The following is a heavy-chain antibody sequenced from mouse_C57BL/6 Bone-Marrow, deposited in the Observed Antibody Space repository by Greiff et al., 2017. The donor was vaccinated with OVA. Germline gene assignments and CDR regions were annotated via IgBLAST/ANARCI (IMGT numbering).Heavy chain of an antibody. CDR2: IHPNSGST. Sequence: VQLQHPGAELVKPGASVKLSCKASGYTFTSYWMHWVKQRPGQGLEWIGMIHPNSGSTNYNEKFKSKATLTVDKSSSTAYMQLSSLTSEDSAVYYCARWWLFWFAYWGQGTLVTVSA. D-gene: IGHD1-1*02. CDR1: GYTFTSYW. V-gene: IGHV1-64*01. CDR3: ARWWLFWFAY. J-gene: IGHJ3*01.